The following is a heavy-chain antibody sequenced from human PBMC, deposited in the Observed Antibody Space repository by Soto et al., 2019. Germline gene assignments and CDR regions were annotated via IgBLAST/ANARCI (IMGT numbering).Heavy chain of an antibody. CDR3: ARPNSDYCSRGSCVRVRDY. CDR2: ISSSSSYI. Sequence: EVQLVESGGGLVKPGGSLRLSCAASGFTFSSYSMNWVRQAPGKGLEWVSSISSSSSYIYYADSVKGRFTISRDTAKNSRYLQMNGRRAAEQAVYCCARPNSDYCSRGSCVRVRDYWGQGTLVTVSS. CDR1: GFTFSSYS. V-gene: IGHV3-21*01. D-gene: IGHD2-15*01. J-gene: IGHJ4*02.